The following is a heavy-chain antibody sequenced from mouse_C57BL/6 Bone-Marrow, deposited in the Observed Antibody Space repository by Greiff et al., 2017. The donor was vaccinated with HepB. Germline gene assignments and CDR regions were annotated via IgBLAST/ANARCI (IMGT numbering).Heavy chain of an antibody. CDR3: TRCNYSNYVFYY. Sequence: EVKLVESGGGLVQPGGSMKLSCAASGFTFSDAWMDWVRQSPEKGLEWVAEIRNKANNHATYYAESVKGRFTISRDDSKSSVYLQMNSLRAEDTGIYYCTRCNYSNYVFYYWGQGTTLTVSS. V-gene: IGHV6-6*01. CDR2: IRNKANNHAT. J-gene: IGHJ2*01. CDR1: GFTFSDAW. D-gene: IGHD2-5*01.